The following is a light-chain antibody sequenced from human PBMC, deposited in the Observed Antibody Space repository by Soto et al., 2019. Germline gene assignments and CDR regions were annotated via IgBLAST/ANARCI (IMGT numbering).Light chain of an antibody. J-gene: IGKJ1*01. CDR3: KQYVSSVT. CDR1: QSVDSSF. V-gene: IGKV3-20*01. CDR2: GAS. Sequence: EIVLTQSPGSLSLSPGERGTLSCRASQSVDSSFFAWYQQKPDQAPRLLIYGASTRATGIPDRFSGSGSGTDFTLTISRLEPEDFAVYYCKQYVSSVTFGHGTKVEIK.